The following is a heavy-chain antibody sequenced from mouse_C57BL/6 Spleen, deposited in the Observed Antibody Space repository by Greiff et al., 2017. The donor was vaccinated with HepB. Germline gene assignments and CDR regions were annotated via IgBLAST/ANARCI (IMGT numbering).Heavy chain of an antibody. V-gene: IGHV1-55*01. D-gene: IGHD2-1*01. CDR2: IYPGSGST. CDR3: ARSYSGNFYAMDY. Sequence: VQLQQPGAELVKPGASVKMSCKASGYTFTSYWITWVKQRPGQGLEWIGDIYPGSGSTNYNEKFKSKATLTVDTSSSTAYMQLSSLTSEDSAVYYCARSYSGNFYAMDYWGQGTSVTVSS. CDR1: GYTFTSYW. J-gene: IGHJ4*01.